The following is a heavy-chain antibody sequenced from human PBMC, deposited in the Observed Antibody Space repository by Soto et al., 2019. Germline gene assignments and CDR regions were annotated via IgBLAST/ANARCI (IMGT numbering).Heavy chain of an antibody. CDR1: GSPFD. V-gene: IGHV3-30-3*01. CDR3: ARGXTHGAFDL. CDR2: IVPDGRNQ. J-gene: IGHJ3*01. Sequence: QVQLVEFGGGVVQPGRSLRLSCVASGSPFDVHWVRQAPGKGPEWVAHIVPDGRNQYWADSVKGRFTGSRDNAKNTVYXXXXXXXXXXTAVYYCARGXTHGAFDLWGQGTMVTVSS.